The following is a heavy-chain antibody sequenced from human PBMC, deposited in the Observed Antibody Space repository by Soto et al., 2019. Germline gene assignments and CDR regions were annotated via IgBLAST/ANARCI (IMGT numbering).Heavy chain of an antibody. J-gene: IGHJ6*02. CDR2: INHSGST. Sequence: PSETLSLTCAVYGGSFSGYYWSWIRQPPGKGLEWIGEINHSGSTNYNPSLKSRVTISVDTSKNQFSLKLSSVTAADTAVYYCARRTRRGAYYYYGMDVWGQGTTVTVYS. CDR1: GGSFSGYY. D-gene: IGHD3-16*01. CDR3: ARRTRRGAYYYYGMDV. V-gene: IGHV4-34*01.